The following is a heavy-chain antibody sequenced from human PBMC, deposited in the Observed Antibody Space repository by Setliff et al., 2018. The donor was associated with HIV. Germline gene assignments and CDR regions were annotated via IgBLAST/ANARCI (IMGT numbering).Heavy chain of an antibody. CDR1: GYTFTDYY. J-gene: IGHJ5*02. D-gene: IGHD7-27*01. CDR2: IKPNGGGT. Sequence: VASVKVSCKASGYTFTDYYIHWVRQAPGQGLEWMGWIKPNGGGTYYAQKFQGRVTLTRLTSISTAYMELSRLRSDDTAVFYCAREKTGLSNWFDPWGQGTVVTVSS. CDR3: AREKTGLSNWFDP. V-gene: IGHV1-2*02.